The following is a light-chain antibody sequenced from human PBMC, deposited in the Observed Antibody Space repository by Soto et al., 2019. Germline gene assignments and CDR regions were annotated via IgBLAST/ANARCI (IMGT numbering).Light chain of an antibody. CDR2: GVS. CDR1: QNISTY. CDR3: QQRTNSPPWT. V-gene: IGKV3-11*01. Sequence: EIVLTQSPATLSLSPGEGASLSCRASQNISTYLALYQQRPGPVHRLLIYGVSKRAPAIPPRFSGSGSGTDFTLSVSGLETEDFATYYCQQRTNSPPWTFGQGTRV. J-gene: IGKJ1*01.